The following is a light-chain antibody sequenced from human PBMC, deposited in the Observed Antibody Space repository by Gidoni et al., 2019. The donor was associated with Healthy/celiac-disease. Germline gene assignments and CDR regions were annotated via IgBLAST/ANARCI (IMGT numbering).Light chain of an antibody. CDR2: DAS. CDR3: QQYDNLLLT. Sequence: DIQMTQSPSSLSASVGDRVTITCQASQDISNYLNWYQQKPGEAPKLLIYDASNLETGVPSRFSGSGSGTDFTFTISSLQPEDIATYYCQQYDNLLLTFGGXTKVEIK. J-gene: IGKJ4*01. V-gene: IGKV1-33*01. CDR1: QDISNY.